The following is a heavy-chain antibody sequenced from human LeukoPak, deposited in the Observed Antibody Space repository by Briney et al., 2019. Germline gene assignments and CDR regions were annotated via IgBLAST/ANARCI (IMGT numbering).Heavy chain of an antibody. V-gene: IGHV1-69*13. J-gene: IGHJ4*02. D-gene: IGHD2-21*02. CDR3: ARGIASCGGDCYYDY. CDR2: IIPIFGTA. CDR1: GGTFSSYA. Sequence: ASVKVSCKASGGTFSSYAISWVRQAPGQGLEWMGGIIPIFGTANYAQKFQGRVTITADESTSTAYMELSSLRSEDTAVYYCARGIASCGGDCYYDYWGQGTLVTVSS.